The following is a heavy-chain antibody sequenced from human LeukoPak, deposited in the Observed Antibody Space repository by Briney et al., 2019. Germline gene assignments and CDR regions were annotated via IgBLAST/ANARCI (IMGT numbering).Heavy chain of an antibody. CDR1: EFTFSTYS. D-gene: IGHD2-2*01. V-gene: IGHV3-21*01. Sequence: GGSLRLSCAASEFTFSTYSMNWVRQAPGKGLEWVSSISSGSTYIYYADSVKGRFTISRDNAKNSLYLQMNSLRAEDTAVYYCASLGYCSSTSCSWGQGTMVTVSS. CDR3: ASLGYCSSTSCS. J-gene: IGHJ3*01. CDR2: ISSGSTYI.